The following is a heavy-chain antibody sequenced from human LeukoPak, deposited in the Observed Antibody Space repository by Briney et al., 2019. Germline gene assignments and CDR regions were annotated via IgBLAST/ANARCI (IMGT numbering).Heavy chain of an antibody. CDR1: GFTFSSYS. V-gene: IGHV3-48*04. J-gene: IGHJ4*02. Sequence: GGSLRLSCAASGFTFSSYSMNWVRQAPGKGLEWVSFISSSSSTIYYADSVKGRFTISRDNAKNTLYLQMNSLRAEDTAVYYCARDRGGSYSAIDYWGQGTLVTVSS. CDR2: ISSSSSTI. CDR3: ARDRGGSYSAIDY. D-gene: IGHD1-26*01.